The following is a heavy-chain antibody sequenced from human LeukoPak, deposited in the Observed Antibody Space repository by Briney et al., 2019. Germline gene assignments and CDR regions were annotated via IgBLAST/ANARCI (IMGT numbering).Heavy chain of an antibody. CDR2: ISAYNGNT. CDR1: GYTFTSYG. J-gene: IGHJ4*02. V-gene: IGHV1-18*01. CDR3: ARDLFYDSSGFTAYYFDY. D-gene: IGHD3-22*01. Sequence: ASVKVSCKASGYTFTSYGISWVRQAPGQGLEWMGWISAYNGNTNYAQKLQGRVTMTTDTSTSTAYMELRSLRSDDTAVYYCARDLFYDSSGFTAYYFDYWGQGTLVTVSS.